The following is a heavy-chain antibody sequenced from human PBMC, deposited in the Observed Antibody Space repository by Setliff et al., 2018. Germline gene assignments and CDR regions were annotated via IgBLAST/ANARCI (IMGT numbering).Heavy chain of an antibody. CDR2: IYYSGTA. CDR3: ARHEFVGGYYGSVTYRHFDY. CDR1: GGSISSSSYQ. D-gene: IGHD3-10*01. J-gene: IGHJ4*02. Sequence: LSLTCTVSGGSISSSSYQWGWVRQTPGKGLEWIGSIYYSGTAYYNPSLKGRVTISVDTSKNQFSLQVTSVTATDTAVYYCARHEFVGGYYGSVTYRHFDYWGQGILVTVSS. V-gene: IGHV4-39*01.